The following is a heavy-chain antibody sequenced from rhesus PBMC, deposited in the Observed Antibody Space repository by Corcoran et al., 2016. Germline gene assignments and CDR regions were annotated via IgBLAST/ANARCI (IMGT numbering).Heavy chain of an antibody. CDR1: GGSISGYYY. CDR2: IYGNSASP. CDR3: HVAHCSDSGCSSYFDY. V-gene: IGHV4-73*01. Sequence: QVQLQQWGEGLVKPSETLSLTCAVYGGSISGYYYWSWIRQPPGKGLEWIGYIYGNSASPNYSPARKNRVTISKDTSKNQFSLKLSSVTAADTAVYYCHVAHCSDSGCSSYFDYWGQGVLVTVSS. D-gene: IGHD2-33*01. J-gene: IGHJ4*01.